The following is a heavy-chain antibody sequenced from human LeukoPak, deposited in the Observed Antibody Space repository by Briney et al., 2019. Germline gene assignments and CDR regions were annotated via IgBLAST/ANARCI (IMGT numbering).Heavy chain of an antibody. CDR3: AKVINGRRELPYYYYGMDV. CDR2: XYDGSNK. J-gene: IGHJ6*02. D-gene: IGHD1-26*01. V-gene: IGHV3-30*18. Sequence: XYDGSNKYYADSVKGRFTISRDNSKNTLYLQMNSLRAEDTAVYYCAKVINGRRELPYYYYGMDVWAKGPRSPSP.